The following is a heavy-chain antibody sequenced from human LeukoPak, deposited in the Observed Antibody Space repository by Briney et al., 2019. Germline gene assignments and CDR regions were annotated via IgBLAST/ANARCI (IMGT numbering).Heavy chain of an antibody. D-gene: IGHD4-11*01. CDR1: GYTFTSYG. J-gene: IGHJ4*02. CDR2: ISTYNGNT. Sequence: ASVKVSCKASGYTFTSYGISWVRQAPGQGLEWMGWISTYNGNTNYAQKLQGRVTMTTDTCTTTAYMELRSLTSDDTAVYYCARDPTTQTFDYWGQGTLVTVSS. CDR3: ARDPTTQTFDY. V-gene: IGHV1-18*01.